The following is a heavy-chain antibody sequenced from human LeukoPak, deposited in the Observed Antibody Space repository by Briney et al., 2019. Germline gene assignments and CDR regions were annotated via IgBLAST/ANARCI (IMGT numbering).Heavy chain of an antibody. D-gene: IGHD3-22*01. J-gene: IGHJ4*02. Sequence: SETLSLTCTVSGGSISSGSYYWSWIRQPAGKGLEWIGRIYTSGSTYYNPSLKSRVTISVDTSKNQFSLKLSSVTAADTAVYYCARDSDSSGFEYWGQGTLVTVSS. CDR2: IYTSGST. V-gene: IGHV4-61*02. CDR3: ARDSDSSGFEY. CDR1: GGSISSGSYY.